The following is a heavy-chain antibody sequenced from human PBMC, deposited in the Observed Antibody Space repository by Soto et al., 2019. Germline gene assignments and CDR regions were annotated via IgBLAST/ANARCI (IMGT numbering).Heavy chain of an antibody. CDR1: GYSISSGYY. Sequence: PSETLSLTCAVSGYSISSGYYWGWIRQPPGKGLEWIGSIYHSGSTYYNPSLKSRVTISVDTSKNQFSLKLSSVTAADTAVYYCARTGPSSGWNYYLDYWGQGTLVTVSS. D-gene: IGHD6-19*01. CDR3: ARTGPSSGWNYYLDY. CDR2: IYHSGST. V-gene: IGHV4-38-2*01. J-gene: IGHJ4*02.